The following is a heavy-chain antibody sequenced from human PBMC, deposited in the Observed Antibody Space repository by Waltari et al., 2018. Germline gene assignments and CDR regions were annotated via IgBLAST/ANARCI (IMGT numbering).Heavy chain of an antibody. CDR2: IYHSGST. Sequence: QVQLQESGPGLVKPSGTLSLTCAVSGGSISSSNWWSWVRQPPGKGLEWIGEIYHSGSTNYNPSLKSRVTISVDKSKNQFSLKLSSVTAADTAVYYCARGPYCGGDCYSYPENYYYGMDVWGQGTTVTVSS. CDR1: GGSISSSNW. D-gene: IGHD2-21*01. V-gene: IGHV4-4*02. J-gene: IGHJ6*02. CDR3: ARGPYCGGDCYSYPENYYYGMDV.